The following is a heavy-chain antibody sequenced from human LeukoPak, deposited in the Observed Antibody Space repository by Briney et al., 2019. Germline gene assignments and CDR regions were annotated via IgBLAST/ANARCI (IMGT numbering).Heavy chain of an antibody. Sequence: SETLSLTCAVYGGSFSGYYWSWIRQPPGKGLEWIGEINHSGSTNYNPSLKSRVTISVDTSKNQFSLKLSSVTAADTAVYYCARGRRFIVVVPAAIKPRATFDYWGQGTLVTVSS. CDR3: ARGRRFIVVVPAAIKPRATFDY. D-gene: IGHD2-2*02. V-gene: IGHV4-34*01. J-gene: IGHJ4*02. CDR2: INHSGST. CDR1: GGSFSGYY.